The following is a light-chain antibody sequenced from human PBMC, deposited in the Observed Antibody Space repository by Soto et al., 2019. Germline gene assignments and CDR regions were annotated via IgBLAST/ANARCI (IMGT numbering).Light chain of an antibody. Sequence: QSVLTQPPSASGTPGQRVTISCSGSNSNIGTNSVRWYQQLPGMATKIIIYSNNQPPSGVPDRFSGYKSCTSASLAISGLQSEDEGDYYCATWNESLKGRLFGGGTKLTVL. CDR2: SNN. CDR3: ATWNESLKGRL. CDR1: NSNIGTNS. V-gene: IGLV1-44*01. J-gene: IGLJ2*01.